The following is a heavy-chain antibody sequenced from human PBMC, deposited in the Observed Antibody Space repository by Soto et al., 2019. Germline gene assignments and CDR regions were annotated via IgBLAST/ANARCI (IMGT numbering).Heavy chain of an antibody. CDR1: GFTFRSYW. Sequence: GGSLRLSYAGCGFTFRSYWRSWVRQAPGKGLVWVANIKEDGSEKSYVDAVRGRFTISRDNAKNTLYLQMNSLKAEDTAVYYCTRDEYQSGDSWGQGTLVTVSS. J-gene: IGHJ4*02. CDR3: TRDEYQSGDS. D-gene: IGHD2-2*01. V-gene: IGHV3-7*01. CDR2: IKEDGSEK.